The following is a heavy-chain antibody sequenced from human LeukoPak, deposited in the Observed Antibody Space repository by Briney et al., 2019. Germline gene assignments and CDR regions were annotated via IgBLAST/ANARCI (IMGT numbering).Heavy chain of an antibody. D-gene: IGHD1-26*01. J-gene: IGHJ4*02. CDR1: GGSFSGYY. Sequence: SETLSLTCAVYGGSFSGYYWSWIRQPPGKGLEWIGEINHSGSTNYNPSLKSRVTISVDTSKNQFSLKLSSVTAADTAVYYCARGEEVVGATLRFYYFDYWGQGTLVTVSS. V-gene: IGHV4-34*01. CDR2: INHSGST. CDR3: ARGEEVVGATLRFYYFDY.